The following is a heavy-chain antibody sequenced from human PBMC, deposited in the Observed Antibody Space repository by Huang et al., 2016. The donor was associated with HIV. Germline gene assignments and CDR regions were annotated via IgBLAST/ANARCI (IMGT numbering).Heavy chain of an antibody. J-gene: IGHJ3*01. CDR2: RNPKSGNV. CDR1: GSTFTNYD. V-gene: IGHV1-8*01. D-gene: IGHD3-10*01. CDR3: ARGFGINYNHEAFDV. Sequence: QIQLAQSGAEVKKPGASVKVSCKASGSTFTNYDINWVRQASGQGLEWMGWRNPKSGNVGYTKKCQGRVAILRNSSINTSYLEVTSLTSEDTAVYYCARGFGINYNHEAFDVWGQGTMVTVSS.